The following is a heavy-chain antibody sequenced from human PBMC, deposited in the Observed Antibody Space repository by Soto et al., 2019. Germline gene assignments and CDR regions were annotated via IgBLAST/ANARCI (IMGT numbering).Heavy chain of an antibody. J-gene: IGHJ6*01. D-gene: IGHD2-15*01. Sequence: ASVKVSCKASGYTFTGYYMHWVRQAPGQGLEWMGWINPNSGGTNYAQKFQGWVTMTRDTSISTAYMELSRLRSDDTAVYYCARDGKILGYCSGFFYCYRDHRDLHYY. CDR3: ARDGKILGYCSGFFYCYRDHRDLHYY. CDR1: GYTFTGYY. V-gene: IGHV1-2*04. CDR2: INPNSGGT.